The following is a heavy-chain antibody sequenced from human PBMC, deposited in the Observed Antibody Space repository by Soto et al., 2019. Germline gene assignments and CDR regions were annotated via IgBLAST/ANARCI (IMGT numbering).Heavy chain of an antibody. CDR2: LYYSGST. CDR3: ARGPDSSHWYFDL. V-gene: IGHV4-31*03. D-gene: IGHD3-3*01. J-gene: IGHJ2*01. CDR1: GGSISSGGYY. Sequence: QVQLQESGPGLVKPSQTLSLTCTVSGGSISSGGYYWSWIRQHPGKGLEWIGYLYYSGSTYYNPSLKSRVTISVDTSKNQCSLKLSSVTAADTAVYSCARGPDSSHWYFDLWGRGTLVTVSS.